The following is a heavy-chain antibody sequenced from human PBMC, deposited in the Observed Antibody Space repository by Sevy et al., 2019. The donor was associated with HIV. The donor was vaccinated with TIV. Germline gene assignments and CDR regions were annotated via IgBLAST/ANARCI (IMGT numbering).Heavy chain of an antibody. CDR2: IWSDGRFE. J-gene: IGHJ4*02. V-gene: IGHV3-33*01. CDR3: ARGGYYYDNAAYYALDS. D-gene: IGHD3-22*01. Sequence: GESLKISCAATGFTFSNYAMHWVRQTPGKGLEWVAIIWSDGRFENHGDSVKGRFTIFRDNSQNTLYLQMNNVRVEDTAVYYCARGGYYYDNAAYYALDSWGQGTLVTVSS. CDR1: GFTFSNYA.